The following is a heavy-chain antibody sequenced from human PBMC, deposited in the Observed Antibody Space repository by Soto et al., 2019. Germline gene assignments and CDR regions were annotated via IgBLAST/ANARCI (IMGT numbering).Heavy chain of an antibody. Sequence: QITLKESGPTLVKPTQTLTLTCTFSGFSLRTSGVGVGWIRQPPGKALEWLALIYWDDDKRYSPSLKSRRTITKDPSKNQVVLAMTNMDPVDTATYYCARMYYYGSGSYYNGFDYWGQGTLVTVSS. CDR1: GFSLRTSGVG. J-gene: IGHJ4*02. V-gene: IGHV2-5*02. CDR2: IYWDDDK. CDR3: ARMYYYGSGSYYNGFDY. D-gene: IGHD3-10*01.